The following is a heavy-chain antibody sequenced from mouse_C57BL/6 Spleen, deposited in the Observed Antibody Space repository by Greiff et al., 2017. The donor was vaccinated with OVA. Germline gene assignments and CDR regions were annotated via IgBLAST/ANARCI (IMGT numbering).Heavy chain of an antibody. Sequence: QVQLQQPGAELVKPGASVKVSCKASGYTFTSYWMHWVKQRPGQGLEWIGRLHPSDSDTNYNQKFKGKATLTVDKSSSTAYMQLSSLTSEDSAVYYCAIFGYDEGFAYWGQGTLVTVSA. J-gene: IGHJ3*01. CDR2: LHPSDSDT. V-gene: IGHV1-74*01. CDR1: GYTFTSYW. CDR3: AIFGYDEGFAY. D-gene: IGHD2-2*01.